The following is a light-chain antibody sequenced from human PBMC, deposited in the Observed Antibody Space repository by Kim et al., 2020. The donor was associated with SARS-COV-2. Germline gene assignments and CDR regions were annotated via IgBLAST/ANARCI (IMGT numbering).Light chain of an antibody. CDR1: QSVSSTY. CDR3: QQYGNSPVT. V-gene: IGKV3-20*01. Sequence: EIVLTQSPGTLSLSPGERATLSCRASQSVSSTYLAWYQQKPGQAPGLLIYGASSRATGIPDRFSGSRSGTDFTLTISRLEPEDFAVYYCQQYGNSPVTFGPGTKVDIK. CDR2: GAS. J-gene: IGKJ3*01.